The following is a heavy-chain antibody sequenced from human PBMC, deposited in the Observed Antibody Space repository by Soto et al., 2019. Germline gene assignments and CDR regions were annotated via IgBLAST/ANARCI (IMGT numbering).Heavy chain of an antibody. V-gene: IGHV3-21*01. CDR2: ISSSSSYI. CDR1: GFTFSSYS. D-gene: IGHD6-19*01. J-gene: IGHJ4*02. CDR3: ARGGVAVAGKEYFDY. Sequence: GGSLRLSCAASGFTFSSYSMNWVRQAPGKGLEWVSSISSSSSYIYYADSVKGRFTISRDNAKNSLYLQMNSLRAEDTAVYYCARGGVAVAGKEYFDYWGQGTLVTVSS.